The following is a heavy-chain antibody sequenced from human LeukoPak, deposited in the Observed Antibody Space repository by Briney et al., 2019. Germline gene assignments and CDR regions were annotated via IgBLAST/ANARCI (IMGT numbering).Heavy chain of an antibody. J-gene: IGHJ4*02. CDR3: VRQNDLYSQIDY. D-gene: IGHD1-1*01. CDR2: IDSRGNT. V-gene: IGHV4-39*01. CDR1: GGSISSGGYY. Sequence: PSETLSLTCTVSGGSISSGGYYWGWIRQPPGKGLEWIGSIDSRGNTFYKSSLQSRVSMFVDTSKKQLSLKLRSVTAADTSMYYCVRQNDLYSQIDYWGQGTPVTVSS.